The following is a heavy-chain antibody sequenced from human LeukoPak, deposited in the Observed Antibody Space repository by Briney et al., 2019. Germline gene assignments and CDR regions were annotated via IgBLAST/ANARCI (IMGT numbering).Heavy chain of an antibody. V-gene: IGHV3-48*03. CDR1: GFTFSVYE. Sequence: GGPLRLSCAASGFTFSVYEMNWVRQAPGKGLEWVSYISSSGSSIYYPDSVKGRFTISRDNAKNSLYLQMNTLRAEDTAVYYCARAKYSNSWNDAFDVWGQGTVVTVSS. D-gene: IGHD6-13*01. J-gene: IGHJ3*01. CDR3: ARAKYSNSWNDAFDV. CDR2: ISSSGSSI.